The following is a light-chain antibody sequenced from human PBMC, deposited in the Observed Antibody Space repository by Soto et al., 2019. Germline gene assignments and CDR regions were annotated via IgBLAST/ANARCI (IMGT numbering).Light chain of an antibody. CDR1: QSISNW. J-gene: IGKJ2*01. CDR3: QQYNSYSPT. CDR2: KAS. Sequence: DIQMTQSPSTLSASVGDRVTITCRASQSISNWAAWYQQKPGKAPKLLIYKASSLDRGVPSRFSGSGSGTEFTLTISSLQPDDFATYYCQQYNSYSPTFGQGTKLEI. V-gene: IGKV1-5*03.